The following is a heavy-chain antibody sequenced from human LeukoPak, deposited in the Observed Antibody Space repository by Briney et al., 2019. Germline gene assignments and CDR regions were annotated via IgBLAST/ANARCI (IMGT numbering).Heavy chain of an antibody. CDR2: IYFGGTT. Sequence: SETLSLTCSVSGGSIKNYYWSWIRHPPGEGLEWLGNIYFGGTTDYNSSPQSRLTISVDTFKNQLSLNLQSVTAADTATYYCARHRSDTGGKKGVNWFDPWGQGTLVTVSP. D-gene: IGHD4-23*01. CDR1: GGSIKNYY. J-gene: IGHJ5*02. CDR3: ARHRSDTGGKKGVNWFDP. V-gene: IGHV4-59*01.